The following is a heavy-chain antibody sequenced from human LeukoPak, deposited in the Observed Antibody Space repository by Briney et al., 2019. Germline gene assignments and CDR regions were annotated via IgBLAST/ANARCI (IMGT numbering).Heavy chain of an antibody. V-gene: IGHV5-51*01. D-gene: IGHD6-13*01. CDR3: ARGGPDIIAAAAPFDY. CDR2: IYPGDSDT. CDR1: GYSFTSYW. Sequence: GESLKISCKGSGYSFTSYWIGWVRQMPGKGLEWMGIIYPGDSDTRYSPSFQGQVTISADKSISTAYLQWSSLKASDTAMYYCARGGPDIIAAAAPFDYWGQGTLVTVSS. J-gene: IGHJ4*02.